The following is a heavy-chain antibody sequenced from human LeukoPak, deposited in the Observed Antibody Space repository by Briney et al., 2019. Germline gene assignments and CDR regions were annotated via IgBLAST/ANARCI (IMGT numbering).Heavy chain of an antibody. Sequence: SETLSLTCTVSGGSINTYCWSWIRQPAGKGLEWIGRIPTDGSINFNPSLESRVIMSVSTSKKQFSLRQRSGPAAETAVDYCGGDQGDYGDHRYFDYWGQGTLVTVSS. CDR3: GGDQGDYGDHRYFDY. CDR2: IPTDGSI. D-gene: IGHD4-17*01. J-gene: IGHJ4*02. CDR1: GGSINTYC. V-gene: IGHV4-4*07.